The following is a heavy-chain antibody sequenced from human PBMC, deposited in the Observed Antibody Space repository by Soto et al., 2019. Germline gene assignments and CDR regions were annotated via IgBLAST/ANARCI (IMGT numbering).Heavy chain of an antibody. V-gene: IGHV3-23*01. Sequence: GGSLRLSCAASGFTFSSYVMTWVRQAPGKGLEWVSGISGSDGSTDYADSVRGRFTISRDNSKNTLYLQMNSLRAEDTAMYYCAKAYMSTGWYYFDCWGQGTLVTVSS. CDR2: ISGSDGST. CDR3: AKAYMSTGWYYFDC. D-gene: IGHD6-19*01. CDR1: GFTFSSYV. J-gene: IGHJ4*02.